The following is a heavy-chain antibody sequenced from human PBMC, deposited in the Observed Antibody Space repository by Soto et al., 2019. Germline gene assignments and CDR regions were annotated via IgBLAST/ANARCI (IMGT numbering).Heavy chain of an antibody. CDR1: GFTFSSYS. V-gene: IGHV3-21*01. CDR2: ISSSSSYI. D-gene: IGHD6-13*01. Sequence: SGGSLRLSCAASGFTFSSYSMNWVRQAPGKGLEWVSSISSSSSYIYYADSVKGRFTISRDNAKNSLYLQMNSLRAEDTAVYYCARMPSEQQPSWGQGTLVTVSS. J-gene: IGHJ5*02. CDR3: ARMPSEQQPS.